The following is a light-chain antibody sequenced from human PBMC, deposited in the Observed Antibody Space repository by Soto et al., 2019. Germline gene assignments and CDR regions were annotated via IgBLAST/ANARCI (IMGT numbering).Light chain of an antibody. J-gene: IGLJ3*02. V-gene: IGLV2-23*01. CDR3: CSYGDFRTSWV. CDR2: EGT. CDR1: SSDVGSDYL. Sequence: QSVLTQPASVSGSPGQSITISCTGTSSDVGSDYLVSWYQQHPGTAPKLIIYEGTKRPSGVSDRFSGSRSGNTASLTISGLQTVDEGDYFCCSYGDFRTSWVFGGGTKLTVL.